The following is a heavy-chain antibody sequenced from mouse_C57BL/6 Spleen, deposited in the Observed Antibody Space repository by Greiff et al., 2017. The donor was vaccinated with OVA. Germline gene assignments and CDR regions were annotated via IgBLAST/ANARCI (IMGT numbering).Heavy chain of an antibody. Sequence: VKVVESGAELVKPGASVKMSCKASGYTFTTYPIEWMKQNHGKSLEWIGNFHPYNDDTKYNEKFKGKATLTVEKSSSTVYLELSRLTSDDSAVYYCARSQLVGYWYFDVWGTGTTVTVSS. D-gene: IGHD4-1*02. CDR3: ARSQLVGYWYFDV. J-gene: IGHJ1*03. CDR1: GYTFTTYP. V-gene: IGHV1-47*01. CDR2: FHPYNDDT.